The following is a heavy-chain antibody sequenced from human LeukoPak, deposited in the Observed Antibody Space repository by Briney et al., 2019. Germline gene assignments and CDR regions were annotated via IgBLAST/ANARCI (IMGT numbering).Heavy chain of an antibody. Sequence: GGSLRLSCEASGFTFSSSAMAWVRQAPGKGLEWVSSISASGGSTYYADSVKGRFTIARDNSKITLYLQMNSLRAEDTAVYYCARAAGYCSGGSCSPGSHDAFDIWGQGTMVTVSS. D-gene: IGHD2-15*01. V-gene: IGHV3-23*01. CDR2: ISASGGST. CDR1: GFTFSSSA. CDR3: ARAAGYCSGGSCSPGSHDAFDI. J-gene: IGHJ3*02.